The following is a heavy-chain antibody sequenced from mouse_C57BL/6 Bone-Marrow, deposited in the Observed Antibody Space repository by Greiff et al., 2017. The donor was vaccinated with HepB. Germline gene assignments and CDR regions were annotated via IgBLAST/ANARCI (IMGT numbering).Heavy chain of an antibody. Sequence: EVQLQESGGGLVQPKGSLKLSCAASGFSFNTYAMNWVRQAPGKGLEWVARIRSKSNNYATYYADSVKDRFTISRDDSESMLYLQMNNLKTDDTAMYYCVRDTTVVATNWYFDVWGTGTTVTVSS. CDR3: VRDTTVVATNWYFDV. CDR1: GFSFNTYA. V-gene: IGHV10-1*01. D-gene: IGHD1-1*01. J-gene: IGHJ1*03. CDR2: IRSKSNNYAT.